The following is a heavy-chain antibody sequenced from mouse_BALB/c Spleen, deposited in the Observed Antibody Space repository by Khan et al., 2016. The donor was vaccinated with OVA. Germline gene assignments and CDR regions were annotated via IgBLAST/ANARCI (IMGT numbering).Heavy chain of an antibody. D-gene: IGHD1-1*01. Sequence: EVQLQESGPGLVKPSQSLSLTCTVTGYSITSGYAWNWIRQFPGNKLEWMGYISYSGGTSYNPSLKSRISITRDTSKNQFFLQLNSVTPEDTATYYCARGNYYGYYFDYWGQGTPLTVSS. V-gene: IGHV3-2*02. CDR1: GYSITSGYA. CDR3: ARGNYYGYYFDY. CDR2: ISYSGGT. J-gene: IGHJ2*01.